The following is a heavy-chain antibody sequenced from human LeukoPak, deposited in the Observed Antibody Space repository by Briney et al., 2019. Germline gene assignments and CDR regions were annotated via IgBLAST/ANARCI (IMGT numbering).Heavy chain of an antibody. CDR3: ARGNLSGYARRSWYLY. Sequence: PSETLSLTCAVYGGSFSGYYWSWIRKPPGKGLEWIGEINHSGSTNYNPSLKSRVTISVDTSKNQFSLRLSSVTAADTAVYYCARGNLSGYARRSWYLYWGQGTLVTVSS. CDR2: INHSGST. D-gene: IGHD6-13*01. CDR1: GGSFSGYY. V-gene: IGHV4-34*01. J-gene: IGHJ4*02.